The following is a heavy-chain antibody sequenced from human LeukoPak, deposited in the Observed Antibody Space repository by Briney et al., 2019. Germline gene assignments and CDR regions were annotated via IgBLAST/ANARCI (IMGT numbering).Heavy chain of an antibody. D-gene: IGHD6-19*01. CDR3: ARDRTWYSSGWADY. V-gene: IGHV3-11*04. CDR1: GFTVSSNS. CDR2: ISSSGSTI. Sequence: PGGSLRLSCTVSGFTVSSNSMSWVRQAPGKGLEWVSYISSSGSTIYYADSVKGRFTISRDNAKNSLYLQMNSLRAEDTAVYYCARDRTWYSSGWADYWGQGTLVTVSS. J-gene: IGHJ4*02.